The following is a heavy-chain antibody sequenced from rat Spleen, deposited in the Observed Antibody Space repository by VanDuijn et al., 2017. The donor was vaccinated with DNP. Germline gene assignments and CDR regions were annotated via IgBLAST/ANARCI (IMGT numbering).Heavy chain of an antibody. Sequence: QVQLQQSGAELAKPGSSVKISCKASGNAFITNYFGWIKQTTGQGLEYVGSINTGSGGTKYNEKFKGKATLTVDKSSSTAFMQLSSLTPDDSAVYYCAREETYFGYDYFDYWGQGVMVTVSS. J-gene: IGHJ2*01. CDR1: GNAFITNY. D-gene: IGHD1-9*01. CDR3: AREETYFGYDYFDY. CDR2: INTGSGGT. V-gene: IGHV1-43*01.